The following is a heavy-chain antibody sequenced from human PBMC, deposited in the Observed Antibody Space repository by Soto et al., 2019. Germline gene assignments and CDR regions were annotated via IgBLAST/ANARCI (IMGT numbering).Heavy chain of an antibody. Sequence: PSETLSLTCTVSGESINGGGYYWTWIRQQPGKGLEWIGYTYYSGITFYNPSLKSRVGLSVDTSKNQFSLNLKSVTAADTAVYYCARDTQGGLGGFDIWGQGTTVTVSS. CDR3: ARDTQGGLGGFDI. V-gene: IGHV4-31*03. D-gene: IGHD2-15*01. CDR1: GESINGGGYY. CDR2: TYYSGIT. J-gene: IGHJ3*02.